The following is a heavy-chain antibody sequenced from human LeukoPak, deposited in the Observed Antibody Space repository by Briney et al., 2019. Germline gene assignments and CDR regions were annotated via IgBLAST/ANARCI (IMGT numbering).Heavy chain of an antibody. V-gene: IGHV3-23*01. CDR2: ISGTGGST. CDR3: AKDLGRGADY. Sequence: PGGSLRLSCAASGFTFNSYALSWVRQAPGKGLEWVSAISGTGGSTYYADSVKGRFTISRDNSKNTLYLQMNSLRAEDTAVYYCAKDLGRGADYWGQGTLVTVSS. D-gene: IGHD1-26*01. CDR1: GFTFNSYA. J-gene: IGHJ4*02.